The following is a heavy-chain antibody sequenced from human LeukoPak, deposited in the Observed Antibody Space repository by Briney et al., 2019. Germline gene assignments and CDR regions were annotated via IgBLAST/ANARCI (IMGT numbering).Heavy chain of an antibody. Sequence: GGSLRLSCAASGLTFSKAWMSWVRQAPGQGLEWVGRIKSKTDGGTTDYAAPVRGRFTISRDDSKNTMHLQMNSLKSEDTAVYYCRLWSGESLGGYWGQGTLVTVSS. CDR2: IKSKTDGGTT. V-gene: IGHV3-15*01. D-gene: IGHD3-10*01. CDR3: RLWSGESLGGY. CDR1: GLTFSKAW. J-gene: IGHJ4*02.